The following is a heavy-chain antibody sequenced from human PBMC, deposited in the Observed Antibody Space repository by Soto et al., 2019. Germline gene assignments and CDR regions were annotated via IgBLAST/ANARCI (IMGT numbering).Heavy chain of an antibody. D-gene: IGHD3-9*01. CDR2: IYYSGNT. CDR1: GGSVSSSNYY. Sequence: QLQLQESGPGLVKPSETLSLTCIVSGGSVSSSNYYWGWVRQSPGKGLEWIGSIYYSGNTYYNPSLETRVTTSVDKSNNEFSLKVISVTAADTAVYYCARLERLATISYCSVFSGQGSLVTVSS. J-gene: IGHJ4*02. CDR3: ARLERLATISYCSVF. V-gene: IGHV4-39*01.